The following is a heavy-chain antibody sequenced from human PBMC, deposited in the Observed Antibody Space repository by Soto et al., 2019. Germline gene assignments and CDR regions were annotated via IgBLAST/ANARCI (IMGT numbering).Heavy chain of an antibody. Sequence: PSQTFALTWEGFWGNVSSKIDSWNWISACERRGLEWLGMTYFRSKWYNDYAVSVKSRLIINADTSNNQFSLQLNSVTPEHTAVYFSANDDNIGHKPRYAFDPWGQGIMVTVSS. CDR2: TYFRSKWYN. J-gene: IGHJ5*02. D-gene: IGHD3-22*01. CDR1: WGNVSSKIDS. CDR3: ANDDNIGHKPRYAFDP. V-gene: IGHV6-1*01.